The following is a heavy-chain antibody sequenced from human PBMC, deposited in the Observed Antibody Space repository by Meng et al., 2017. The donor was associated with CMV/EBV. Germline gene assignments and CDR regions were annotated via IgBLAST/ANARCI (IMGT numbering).Heavy chain of an antibody. J-gene: IGHJ6*02. CDR2: IFTDGSTT. CDR1: GYSFTSYW. V-gene: IGHV3-74*01. D-gene: IGHD6-19*01. CDR3: ARGGASVAGVRHYYYYNMDV. Sequence: SCKGSGYSFTSYWMHWVRQAPGKGLVWVSHIFTDGSTTNYAKSVKGRITISRDNAKNTLYLQMNSLRAEDTAVYYCARGGASVAGVRHYYYYNMDVWGLGTTVTVSS.